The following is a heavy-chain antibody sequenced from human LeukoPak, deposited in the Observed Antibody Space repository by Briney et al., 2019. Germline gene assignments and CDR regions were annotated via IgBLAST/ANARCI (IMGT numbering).Heavy chain of an antibody. CDR3: TRGVEPLAANTLAY. V-gene: IGHV3-53*01. Sequence: GGSLRLSCAASGFTVITNDMTWVRQAPGKGLEWVSVLYSDGNTKYADSVQGRFTISRDNSKNTLYLEMNSLSPDDTAVYYCTRGVEPLAANTLAYWGQGTLVTVSS. CDR2: LYSDGNT. J-gene: IGHJ4*02. CDR1: GFTVITND. D-gene: IGHD1-14*01.